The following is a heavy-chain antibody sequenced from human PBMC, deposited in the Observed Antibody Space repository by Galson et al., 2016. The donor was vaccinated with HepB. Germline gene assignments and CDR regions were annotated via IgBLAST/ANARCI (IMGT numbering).Heavy chain of an antibody. Sequence: SLRLSCAASGFTFRPFWMYWVRQAPGKGLMCVARINSDGRSTNYADSVKDRFTISRDNAKNTLYLQMSSRRDEDTAVYYCARVPAGGWDPFDLWGQGTLVTVSS. CDR1: GFTFRPFW. D-gene: IGHD1-26*01. CDR2: INSDGRST. J-gene: IGHJ5*02. V-gene: IGHV3-74*01. CDR3: ARVPAGGWDPFDL.